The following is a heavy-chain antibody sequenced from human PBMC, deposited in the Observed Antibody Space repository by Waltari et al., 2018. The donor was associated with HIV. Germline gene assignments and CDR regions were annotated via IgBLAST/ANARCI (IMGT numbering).Heavy chain of an antibody. J-gene: IGHJ4*02. CDR1: GESFSDYHREPYRSFNDYC. CDR3: ARGVGADHSWANYPDF. CDR2: IPRREST. Sequence: QVELQQWGTGLLKPSETLSLTCAVYGESFSDYHREPYRSFNDYCWNWLRQPPGKALEWSGEIPRRESTNYDPPPKRPISLSIYTSTKEFSLKLPSVTAPDTAVYYCARGVGADHSWANYPDFWGQGSLVVVSP. V-gene: IGHV4-34*01. D-gene: IGHD3-10*01.